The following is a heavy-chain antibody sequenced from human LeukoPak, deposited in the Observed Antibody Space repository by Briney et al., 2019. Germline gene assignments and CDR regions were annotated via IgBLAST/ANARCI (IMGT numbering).Heavy chain of an antibody. V-gene: IGHV4-59*01. CDR1: GGSISSYY. CDR3: ARASSSWPEQPRLNFDY. D-gene: IGHD6-13*01. J-gene: IGHJ4*02. CDR2: TYYSGST. Sequence: SETLSLTCTVSGGSISSYYWSWIRQPPGKGLEWIGYTYYSGSTNYNPSLKSRVTISVDTSKNQFSLKLSSVTAADTAVYYCARASSSWPEQPRLNFDYWGQGTLVTVSS.